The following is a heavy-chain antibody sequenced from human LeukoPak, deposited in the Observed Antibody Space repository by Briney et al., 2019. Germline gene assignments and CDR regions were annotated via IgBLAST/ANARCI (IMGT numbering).Heavy chain of an antibody. CDR1: GFTFSSYW. J-gene: IGHJ6*03. Sequence: QPGGSLRLSCAASGFTFSSYWIHWVRQAPGKGLVWVSRINRDGSSTDYADSVKGRFTISRDNANNALYLQMNSMRVEDTAVYYCARVGSSSVYYYYYYMDVWGKGTTVTVSS. V-gene: IGHV3-74*01. CDR3: ARVGSSSVYYYYYYMDV. CDR2: INRDGSST. D-gene: IGHD6-13*01.